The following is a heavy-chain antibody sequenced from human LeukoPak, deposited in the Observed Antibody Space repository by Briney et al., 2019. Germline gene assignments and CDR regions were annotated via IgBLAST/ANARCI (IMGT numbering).Heavy chain of an antibody. Sequence: SETLSLTCAVYGGSFSGYYWSWIRQPPGKGLEWIGEINHSGSTNYNPSLKSRVTISVDTSKNQFSLRLTSVTAADTAVYYRARDPIRERDDYWGQGTLVTVSS. J-gene: IGHJ4*02. D-gene: IGHD3-16*01. CDR1: GGSFSGYY. CDR3: ARDPIRERDDY. V-gene: IGHV4-34*01. CDR2: INHSGST.